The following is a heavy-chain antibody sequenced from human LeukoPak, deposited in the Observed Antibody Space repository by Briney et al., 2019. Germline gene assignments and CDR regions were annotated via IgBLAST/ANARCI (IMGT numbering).Heavy chain of an antibody. V-gene: IGHV4-59*08. Sequence: SETLSLTCTVSGGSISNYYWSWIRQPPGKGLDWIGYIYSSGRTNYNPSLKSRVAISVDLSKNQFSLNLSSVTAADTAVYYCARRVAGAGFGYWGQGTLVTVSS. CDR3: ARRVAGAGFGY. D-gene: IGHD6-19*01. J-gene: IGHJ4*02. CDR1: GGSISNYY. CDR2: IYSSGRT.